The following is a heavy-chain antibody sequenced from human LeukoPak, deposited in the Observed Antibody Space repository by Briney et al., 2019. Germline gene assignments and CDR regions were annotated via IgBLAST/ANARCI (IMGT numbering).Heavy chain of an antibody. J-gene: IGHJ4*02. CDR3: ARHSSYYGNFDY. CDR1: GGSISSSSYY. V-gene: IGHV4-39*01. CDR2: IYHSGSS. D-gene: IGHD3-10*01. Sequence: SETLSLTCTVSGGSISSSSYYWGWIRQPPGKGLEWIGSIYHSGSSYYNPSLKSRVTISVDTSKNQFSLKLSSVTAADTDVYYCARHSSYYGNFDYWGQGTLVTVSS.